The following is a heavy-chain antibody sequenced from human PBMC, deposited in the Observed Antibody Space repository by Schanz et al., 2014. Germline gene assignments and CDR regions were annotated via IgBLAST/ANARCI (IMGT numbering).Heavy chain of an antibody. CDR1: GYPFSNYG. CDR2: MSYNGNT. V-gene: IGHV1-18*01. D-gene: IGHD2-2*01. CDR3: ARDVPINDY. Sequence: QVQLVQSGPEVKKPGASVKVSCKASGYPFSNYGISWLRQAPGQGFEWMAWMSYNGNTKYAQSLQGRVTVTRDTSTSTSYMELRSLTSDDTAVYYCARDVPINDYWGQGTPVTVSS. J-gene: IGHJ4*02.